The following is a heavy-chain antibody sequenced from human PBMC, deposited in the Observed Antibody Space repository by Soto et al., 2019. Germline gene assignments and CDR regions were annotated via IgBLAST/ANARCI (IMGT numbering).Heavy chain of an antibody. J-gene: IGHJ6*02. V-gene: IGHV1-69*06. CDR1: GDTFKQFA. D-gene: IGHD2-2*01. Sequence: QVQLVQSGPEVKKPGSSVKVSCKTSGDTFKQFAISWVRQAPGQGPEWMGGIIPMFGTTKYTHKFQGRVTFTADKSTGNAYMELTSLMSEDTATYFCARGVGPAAGAAPRYFHYGVDVWGQGTTVTVSS. CDR2: IIPMFGTT. CDR3: ARGVGPAAGAAPRYFHYGVDV.